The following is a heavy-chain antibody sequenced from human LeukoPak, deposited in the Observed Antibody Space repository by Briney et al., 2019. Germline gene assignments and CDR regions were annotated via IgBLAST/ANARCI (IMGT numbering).Heavy chain of an antibody. V-gene: IGHV3-30*03. Sequence: GGSLRLSCAVSGFTFSSYGLNWVRQAPGKGLEWVAVISYDGPNKNYADSVKGRFTISRDNSKNTLYLQMNSLRAEDTAVYYCARGVRIAVAGNIDYWGQGTLVTVSS. D-gene: IGHD6-19*01. J-gene: IGHJ4*02. CDR2: ISYDGPNK. CDR3: ARGVRIAVAGNIDY. CDR1: GFTFSSYG.